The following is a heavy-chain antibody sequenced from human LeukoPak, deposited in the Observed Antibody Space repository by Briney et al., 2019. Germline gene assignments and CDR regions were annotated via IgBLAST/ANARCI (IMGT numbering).Heavy chain of an antibody. V-gene: IGHV4-61*02. D-gene: IGHD3-10*01. Sequence: SETLSLTCTVSGGSISSSNYYWSWIRQPAGKGLEWIGRIYTSGTTNYNPSLKSRVTISIDPSKNQFSLKLSSVTAADTAVYYCARGLWFGDENPPYFDYWGQGTLVTVSS. CDR1: GGSISSSNYY. CDR3: ARGLWFGDENPPYFDY. CDR2: IYTSGTT. J-gene: IGHJ4*02.